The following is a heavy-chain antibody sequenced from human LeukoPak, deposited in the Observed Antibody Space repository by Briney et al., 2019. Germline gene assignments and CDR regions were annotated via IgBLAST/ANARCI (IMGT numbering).Heavy chain of an antibody. Sequence: SETLSLTCVVYGGSFSGYYWSWIRQPPGKGLEWIGEINHSGSTNYNPSLKSRVTISVDTSKNQFSLKLSSVTAADTAVYYCARAKIGGYDYVWGSYRSAYYFDYWGQGTLVTVSS. CDR2: INHSGST. CDR3: ARAKIGGYDYVWGSYRSAYYFDY. D-gene: IGHD3-16*02. V-gene: IGHV4-34*01. CDR1: GGSFSGYY. J-gene: IGHJ4*02.